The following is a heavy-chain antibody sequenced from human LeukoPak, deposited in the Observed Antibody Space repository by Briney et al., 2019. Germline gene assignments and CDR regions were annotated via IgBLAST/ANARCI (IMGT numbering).Heavy chain of an antibody. CDR1: GYTFINYA. CDR2: INADNGNI. J-gene: IGHJ4*02. CDR3: ARGAVGCNGGSCYPLVY. V-gene: IGHV1-3*01. Sequence: ASVKVSCKASGYTFINYAIHWVRQSPGQRLEWMGWINADNGNIKYSQKFQGRVTITRDTSASTAYIELSSLRPEDTAAYYCARGAVGCNGGSCYPLVYWGQGTLVTVSS. D-gene: IGHD2-15*01.